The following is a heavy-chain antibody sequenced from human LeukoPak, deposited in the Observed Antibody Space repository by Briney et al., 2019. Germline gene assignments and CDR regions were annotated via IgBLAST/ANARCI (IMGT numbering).Heavy chain of an antibody. CDR3: AAALVEMATIGPYFDY. V-gene: IGHV4-61*02. D-gene: IGHD5-24*01. Sequence: SETLSLTCTVSGGSISSGSYYWSWIRQPAGKGLEWIGRIYTSGSTNYNPSLKSRVTISVDTSKNQFSLKLSSVTAADTAVYYCAAALVEMATIGPYFDYWGQGTLVTVSS. CDR2: IYTSGST. CDR1: GGSISSGSYY. J-gene: IGHJ4*02.